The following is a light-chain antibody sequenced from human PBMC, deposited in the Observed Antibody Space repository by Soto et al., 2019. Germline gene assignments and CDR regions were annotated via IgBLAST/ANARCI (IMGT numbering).Light chain of an antibody. J-gene: IGKJ2*01. CDR3: QQYDNWPPYT. CDR1: QSVSTN. Sequence: EILLTQSPATLSVSPGERATLSCRASQSVSTNLAWYQQNPGQAPRLLIYGASTRATGTPARFSGSGSGTEFTLTISSLQSEDFAVYYCQQYDNWPPYTFGQGTKLEIK. CDR2: GAS. V-gene: IGKV3-15*01.